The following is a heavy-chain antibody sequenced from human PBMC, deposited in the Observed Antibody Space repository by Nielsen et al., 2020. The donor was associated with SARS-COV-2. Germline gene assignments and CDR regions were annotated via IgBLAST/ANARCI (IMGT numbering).Heavy chain of an antibody. Sequence: GESLKISCAASGFTFSSYATHWVRQAPGKGLEWVAVISYDGSNKYYADSVKGRFTISRDNSKNTLYLQMNSLRAEDTAVYYCAESSGYYSTVDYWGQGTLVTVSS. J-gene: IGHJ4*02. D-gene: IGHD3-22*01. CDR3: AESSGYYSTVDY. V-gene: IGHV3-30*04. CDR2: ISYDGSNK. CDR1: GFTFSSYA.